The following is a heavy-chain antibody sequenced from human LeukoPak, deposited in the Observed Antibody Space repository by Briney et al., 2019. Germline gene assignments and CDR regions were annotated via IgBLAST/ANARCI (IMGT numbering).Heavy chain of an antibody. V-gene: IGHV3-48*03. CDR2: ISSVGDTI. CDR1: GFTFSSYE. Sequence: QPGGSLRLSCAASGFTFSSYEMNRVRQAPGKGLEWVSYISSVGDTIYYVDSVKGRFTISRDNAKNSLYLQMNSLRAEDTAVYYCAREGAVSGTLTLDTWGQGTLVTVPS. CDR3: AREGAVSGTLTLDT. J-gene: IGHJ5*02. D-gene: IGHD6-19*01.